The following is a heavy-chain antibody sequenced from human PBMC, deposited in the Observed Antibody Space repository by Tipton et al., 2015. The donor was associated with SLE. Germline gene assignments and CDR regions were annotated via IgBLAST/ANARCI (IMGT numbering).Heavy chain of an antibody. CDR3: ARSGGTGQTTVTYDAFDI. CDR1: GFTFSNAW. J-gene: IGHJ3*02. Sequence: QLVQSGGGLVKPGGSLRLPCAASGFTFSNAWMSWVRQPPRKGLEWIGEINHSGSTNYNPSLKSRVTISVDTSKNQFSLRLSSVTAADTALYYCARSGGTGQTTVTYDAFDIWGQGTVVTVSS. CDR2: INHSGST. V-gene: IGHV4-34*01. D-gene: IGHD4-17*01.